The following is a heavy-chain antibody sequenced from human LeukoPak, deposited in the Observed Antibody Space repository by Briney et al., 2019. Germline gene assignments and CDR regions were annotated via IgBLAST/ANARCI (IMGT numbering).Heavy chain of an antibody. Sequence: ASVKVSCKASGYIFTDYYIHWVRQAPGQGLEWMGRINPHSGGTNYAQNFQGRVTMTRDTSITTVDMELRSLRSDDTAVYYCARVRYSSSWYSFDYWGQGTLVTVSS. J-gene: IGHJ4*02. CDR2: INPHSGGT. CDR3: ARVRYSSSWYSFDY. CDR1: GYIFTDYY. D-gene: IGHD6-13*01. V-gene: IGHV1-2*02.